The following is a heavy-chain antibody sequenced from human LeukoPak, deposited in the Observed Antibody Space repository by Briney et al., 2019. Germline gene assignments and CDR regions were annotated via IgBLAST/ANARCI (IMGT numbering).Heavy chain of an antibody. V-gene: IGHV1-2*06. CDR3: ARAPRGYGSGLNWFDP. CDR2: INPNNGGT. J-gene: IGHJ5*02. CDR1: GYTFTGYY. Sequence: ASVKVSCNVSGYTFTGYYIHWVRQAPGQGLEWMGRINPNNGGTNYAQKFQGRVTMTRDTSISTAYMDLSGLRSDDTAVYYCARAPRGYGSGLNWFDPWGQGTLVTVSS. D-gene: IGHD5-18*01.